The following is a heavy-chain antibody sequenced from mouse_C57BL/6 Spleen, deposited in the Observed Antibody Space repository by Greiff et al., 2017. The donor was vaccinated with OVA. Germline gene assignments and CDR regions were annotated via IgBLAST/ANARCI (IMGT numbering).Heavy chain of an antibody. CDR3: ARDSSGRLDY. CDR1: GYAFSSSW. Sequence: QVQLQQSGPELVKPGASVKISCKASGYAFSSSWMNWVKQRPGKGLEWIGRIYPGDGDTNYNGKFKGKATLTADKSSSTAYMQLSSLTSEDSAVYFCARDSSGRLDYWGQGTTLTVSS. D-gene: IGHD3-2*02. CDR2: IYPGDGDT. J-gene: IGHJ2*01. V-gene: IGHV1-82*01.